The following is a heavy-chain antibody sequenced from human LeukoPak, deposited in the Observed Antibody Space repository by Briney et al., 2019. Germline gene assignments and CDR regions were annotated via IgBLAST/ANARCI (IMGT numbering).Heavy chain of an antibody. V-gene: IGHV1-69*13. CDR2: IIPIFGTA. Sequence: ASVKASCKASGGTFSSYAISWVRQAPGQGLEWMGGIIPIFGTANYAQKFQGRVTITADESTSTAYMELSSLRSEDTAVYYYARVPTVIRKYYFDYWGQGTLVTVSS. D-gene: IGHD4-11*01. CDR3: ARVPTVIRKYYFDY. J-gene: IGHJ4*02. CDR1: GGTFSSYA.